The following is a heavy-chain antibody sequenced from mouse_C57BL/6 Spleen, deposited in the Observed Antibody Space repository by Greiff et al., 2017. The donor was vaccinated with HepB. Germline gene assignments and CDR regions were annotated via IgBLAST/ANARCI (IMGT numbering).Heavy chain of an antibody. V-gene: IGHV1-18*01. J-gene: IGHJ1*03. CDR3: ARYYYGSSSWYFDV. Sequence: VQLKESGPELVKPGASVKIPCKASGYTFTDYNMDWVKQSHGKSLEWIGDINPNNGGTIYNQKFKGKATLTVDKSSSTAYMELRSLTSEGTAVYYCARYYYGSSSWYFDVWGTGTTVTVSS. CDR1: GYTFTDYN. CDR2: INPNNGGT. D-gene: IGHD1-1*01.